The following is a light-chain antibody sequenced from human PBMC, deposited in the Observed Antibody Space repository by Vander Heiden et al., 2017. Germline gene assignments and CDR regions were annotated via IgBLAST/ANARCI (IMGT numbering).Light chain of an antibody. CDR1: QNISSN. CDR3: QHSYNTPT. V-gene: IGKV1-39*01. Sequence: DIQMTQSPSSLSASVGDRVTITCRASQNISSNLNWYQQRPGKAPKLLIYAASTLQSGVPSRFSGSGSGTDFTLTVTSLQPEDFATYYCQHSYNTPTFGQGTKVEIK. J-gene: IGKJ1*01. CDR2: AAS.